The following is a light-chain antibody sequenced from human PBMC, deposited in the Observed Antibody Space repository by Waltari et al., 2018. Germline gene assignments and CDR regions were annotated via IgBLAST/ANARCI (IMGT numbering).Light chain of an antibody. CDR2: RNT. V-gene: IGLV1-47*01. Sequence: QSVLTQPPSMSGTPGQRVTISCSGSNFNIGSNYVYWYQQFPGMAPQLLIYRNTDRPSGVPDRFSASKAGASASLAISGLRSEDEADYHCAAGDDSLSGRVFGGGTKLTV. CDR1: NFNIGSNY. CDR3: AAGDDSLSGRV. J-gene: IGLJ2*01.